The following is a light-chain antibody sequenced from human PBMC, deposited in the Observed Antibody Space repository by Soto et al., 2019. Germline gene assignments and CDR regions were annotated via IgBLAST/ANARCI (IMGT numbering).Light chain of an antibody. Sequence: QSALTQPASVSGSPGQSITIFCTGSSSDVGGYNFVSWYQQHPGKAPKLMSYEVSKRPSGVSNRFSGSKSGNTASLTISGLQAEDEADYYCTSYSTRNSYVFGAGTKVTVL. J-gene: IGLJ1*01. CDR3: TSYSTRNSYV. CDR1: SSDVGGYNF. V-gene: IGLV2-14*01. CDR2: EVS.